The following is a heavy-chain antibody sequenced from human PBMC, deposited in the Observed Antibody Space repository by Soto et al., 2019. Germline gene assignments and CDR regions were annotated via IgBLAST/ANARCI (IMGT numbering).Heavy chain of an antibody. Sequence: GESLKISCQASGYTFTNYWVGRVRQMPGKGLEWMGIIFPADSETRYIPSFQGQVTMSVDKSITTAYLQWSSLKASDTAIYYCARHHLAVAGTNWFDPWGQGTPVTVSS. CDR3: ARHHLAVAGTNWFDP. J-gene: IGHJ5*02. CDR2: IFPADSET. V-gene: IGHV5-51*01. CDR1: GYTFTNYW. D-gene: IGHD6-19*01.